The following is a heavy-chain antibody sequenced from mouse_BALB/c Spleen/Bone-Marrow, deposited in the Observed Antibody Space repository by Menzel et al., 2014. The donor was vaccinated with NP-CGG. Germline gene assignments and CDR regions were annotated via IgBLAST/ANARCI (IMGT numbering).Heavy chain of an antibody. D-gene: IGHD2-2*01. J-gene: IGHJ4*01. Sequence: EVMLVESGPSLVKPSQTLSLTCSVTGDSITSGYWNWIRKFPGNKLEYMGYISYGGSTYYNPSLKSRISITRDTSKNQYYQQLKSVTTEDTATYYCAKFGYDYALDYWGQGTSVTVSS. CDR1: GDSITSGY. CDR3: AKFGYDYALDY. V-gene: IGHV3-8*02. CDR2: ISYGGST.